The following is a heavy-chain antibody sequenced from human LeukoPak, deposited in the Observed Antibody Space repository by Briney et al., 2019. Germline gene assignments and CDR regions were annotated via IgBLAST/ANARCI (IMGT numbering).Heavy chain of an antibody. CDR2: MNPNSGNT. CDR3: ARAENGDLFDY. Sequence: GASVKVSCKXSGYTFTSYDINWVRQATGQGLEWMGWMNPNSGNTGYPQKFQGRVTITRNTSISTAYMELSSLRSEDTAVYYCARAENGDLFDYWGQGTLVTVSS. J-gene: IGHJ4*02. CDR1: GYTFTSYD. V-gene: IGHV1-8*03. D-gene: IGHD4-17*01.